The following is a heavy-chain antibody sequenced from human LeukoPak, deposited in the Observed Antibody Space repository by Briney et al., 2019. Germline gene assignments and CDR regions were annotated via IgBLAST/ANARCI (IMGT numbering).Heavy chain of an antibody. CDR2: INHSGST. J-gene: IGHJ4*02. CDR3: ARGQDIVVVPAAYDY. D-gene: IGHD2-2*01. CDR1: GGSFSGYY. V-gene: IGHV4-34*01. Sequence: SETLSLTCAVYGGSFSGYYWSWIRQPPGKGLEWIGDINHSGSTNYNPSLKSRVTISVDTSKNQFSLKLSSVTAADTAVYYCARGQDIVVVPAAYDYWGQGTLVTVSS.